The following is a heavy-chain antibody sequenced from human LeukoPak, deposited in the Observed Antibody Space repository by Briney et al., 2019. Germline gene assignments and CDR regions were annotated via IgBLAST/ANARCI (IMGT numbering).Heavy chain of an antibody. CDR1: GFTFSHYW. D-gene: IGHD6-19*01. J-gene: IGHJ4*02. V-gene: IGHV3-74*01. CDR2: INNDGSST. Sequence: PGGSLGPSCAASGFTFSHYWMHWVRQVPGKGLAWVSHINNDGSSTTYADSVKGRFTISRDNAKNTLYLQMNSLRAEDTAVYYCARERSGWLFDYWGQGTLVTVSS. CDR3: ARERSGWLFDY.